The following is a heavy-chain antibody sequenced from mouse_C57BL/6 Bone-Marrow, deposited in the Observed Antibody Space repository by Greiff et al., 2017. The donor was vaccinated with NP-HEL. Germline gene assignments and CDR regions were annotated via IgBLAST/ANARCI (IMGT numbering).Heavy chain of an antibody. CDR1: EYEFPSHD. V-gene: IGHV5-2*01. D-gene: IGHD1-1*01. J-gene: IGHJ4*01. CDR3: ARQRTTVVPYYAMDY. CDR2: INSDGGST. Sequence: EVQRVESGGGLVQPGESLKLSCESNEYEFPSHDMSWVRKTPEKRLELVAAINSDGGSTYYPDTMERRFIISRDNTKKTLYLQMSSLRSEDTALYYCARQRTTVVPYYAMDYWGQGTSVTVSS.